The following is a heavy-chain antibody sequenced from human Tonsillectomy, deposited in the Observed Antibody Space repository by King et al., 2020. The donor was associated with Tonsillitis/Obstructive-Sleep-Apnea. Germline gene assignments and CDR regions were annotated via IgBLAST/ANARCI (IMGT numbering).Heavy chain of an antibody. Sequence: QLVQSGAEVKKPGASVKISCKASGYTFTAYYIHWVRQAPGQGLEWMGWITPNSGGTNYAQKFQGRVTMTGDPSISTAYMELNRLTSDDTAVYYCARDPTRGAEYWVQGTLVTVTS. CDR1: GYTFTAYY. CDR2: ITPNSGGT. J-gene: IGHJ4*02. D-gene: IGHD3-10*01. V-gene: IGHV1-2*02. CDR3: ARDPTRGAEY.